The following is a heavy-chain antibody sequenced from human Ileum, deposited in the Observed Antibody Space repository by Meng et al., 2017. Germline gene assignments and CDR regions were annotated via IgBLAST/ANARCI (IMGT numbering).Heavy chain of an antibody. CDR3: ARNGAYSADP. D-gene: IGHD2-21*01. J-gene: IGHJ5*02. Sequence: GLVCASATRSLTCRVCGASLRWGYWWIWVRQPPGKGLEWIGEIHHGGGTNYNPSLKSRVTISVDKSSNQYTLRLASVTAADTAMYYCARNGAYSADPWGQGTLVTVSS. V-gene: IGHV4-4*02. CDR2: IHHGGGT. CDR1: GASLRWGYW.